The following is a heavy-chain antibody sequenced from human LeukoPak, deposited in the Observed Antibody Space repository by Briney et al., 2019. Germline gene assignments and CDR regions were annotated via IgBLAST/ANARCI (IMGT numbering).Heavy chain of an antibody. Sequence: GGSLRLSCSASGFTFSNYGIHWVRQAPGKGLECVSAITSNGGSTYYADSVKGRFTISRDNSKNTLYLQMSSLRADDTAVYYCVRVRKDSGSYSFDYWGQGTLVTVSS. CDR1: GFTFSNYG. D-gene: IGHD1-26*01. CDR3: VRVRKDSGSYSFDY. J-gene: IGHJ4*02. CDR2: ITSNGGST. V-gene: IGHV3-64D*08.